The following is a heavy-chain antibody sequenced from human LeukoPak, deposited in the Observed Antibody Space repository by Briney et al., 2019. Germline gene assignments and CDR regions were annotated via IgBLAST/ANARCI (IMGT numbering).Heavy chain of an antibody. CDR3: ARSYDSSGYYYDY. CDR1: GGSISSYY. Sequence: SETLSLTCTVSGGSISSYYWSWIRQPPGKGLEWIGYIYYSGSTNYNPSLKSRVTISVDTPKNQFSLKLSSVTAADTAVYYCARSYDSSGYYYDYWGQGTLVTVSS. D-gene: IGHD3-22*01. V-gene: IGHV4-59*08. CDR2: IYYSGST. J-gene: IGHJ4*02.